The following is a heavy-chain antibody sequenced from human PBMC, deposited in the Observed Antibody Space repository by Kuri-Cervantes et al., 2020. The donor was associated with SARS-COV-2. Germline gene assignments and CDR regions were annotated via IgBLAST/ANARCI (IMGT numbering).Heavy chain of an antibody. Sequence: SVKVSCKASGGTFSSYAISWVRQAPGQGLEWMGGIIPIFGTANYAQKFQGRVTITTDESTSTAYMELSSLRSEDTAVYYCASGRYYDFWIDYYPIDYWGKGTLVTVSS. V-gene: IGHV1-69*05. D-gene: IGHD3-3*01. CDR2: IIPIFGTA. CDR3: ASGRYYDFWIDYYPIDY. CDR1: GGTFSSYA. J-gene: IGHJ4*02.